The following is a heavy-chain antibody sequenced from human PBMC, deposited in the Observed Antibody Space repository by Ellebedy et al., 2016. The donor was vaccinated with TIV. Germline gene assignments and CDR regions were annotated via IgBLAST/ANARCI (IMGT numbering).Heavy chain of an antibody. CDR1: GFTFSSYA. V-gene: IGHV3-23*01. CDR2: ISSTGSRT. D-gene: IGHD6-19*01. Sequence: GESLKISCAASGFTFSSYAMSWVRQAPGKGLEWVSTISSTGSRTYYADSVEGRFIISRDNSKKTLYLQMISLRAEDTAVYYCASGITLAGTGGYWGQGTLVTVSS. CDR3: ASGITLAGTGGY. J-gene: IGHJ4*02.